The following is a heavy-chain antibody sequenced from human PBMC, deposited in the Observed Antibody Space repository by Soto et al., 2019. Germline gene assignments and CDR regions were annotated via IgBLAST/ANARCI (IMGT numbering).Heavy chain of an antibody. CDR3: AREDDGGDRDYYGLDV. J-gene: IGHJ6*02. CDR2: IHYTGSI. D-gene: IGHD2-21*02. Sequence: WTWVRPSPGKGLEWIGYIHYTGSIMYNPSVKSRLTMAVGTTKNQFSLQLTSVTAADTAVYFCAREDDGGDRDYYGLDVWGQGTTVTVSS. V-gene: IGHV4-30-4*08.